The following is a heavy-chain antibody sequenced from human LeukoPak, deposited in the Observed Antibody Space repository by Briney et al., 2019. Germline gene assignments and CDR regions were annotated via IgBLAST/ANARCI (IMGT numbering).Heavy chain of an antibody. J-gene: IGHJ4*02. CDR2: ISSSSNYI. CDR3: ARDLSYSSGWYHY. D-gene: IGHD6-19*01. CDR1: GFTFSIFS. V-gene: IGHV3-21*01. Sequence: GGSLRLSCAASGFTFSIFSMNWVRQAPGKGLEWVSSISSSSNYIFYADSLKGRFTISRDNAKNSLYLQMNSLRAEDTAVYYCARDLSYSSGWYHYWGQGTLVTVSS.